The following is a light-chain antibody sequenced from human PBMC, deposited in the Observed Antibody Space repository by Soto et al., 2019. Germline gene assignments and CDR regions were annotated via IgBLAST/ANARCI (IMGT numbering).Light chain of an antibody. Sequence: DIQMTQSPSSLSASVGDSVTITCRASQSVSTYLNWYQQKPGKAPKVLISSASTLQSGVPSRFSGSGSGTEFTLTISSLQPEDFETYYCQQSYSNVMYTFGQGTKLEIK. CDR1: QSVSTY. J-gene: IGKJ2*01. V-gene: IGKV1-39*01. CDR2: SAS. CDR3: QQSYSNVMYT.